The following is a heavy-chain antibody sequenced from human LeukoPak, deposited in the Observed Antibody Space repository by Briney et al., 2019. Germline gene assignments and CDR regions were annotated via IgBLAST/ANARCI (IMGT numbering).Heavy chain of an antibody. CDR1: GFTFSSYA. CDR2: ISSSGDST. CDR3: AKDTGYRYGLFEY. D-gene: IGHD5-18*01. V-gene: IGHV3-23*01. J-gene: IGHJ4*02. Sequence: GGSLRLSCAASGFTFSSYAMIWVRQAPGKGLEWVSIISSSGDSTYYADSVKGRFTISRDNSKNTLYLQMNSLRAEDTAVYYCAKDTGYRYGLFEYWGQGTLVTVSS.